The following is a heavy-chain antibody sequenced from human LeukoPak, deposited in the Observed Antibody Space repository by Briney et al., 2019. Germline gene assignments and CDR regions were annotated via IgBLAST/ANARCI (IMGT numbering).Heavy chain of an antibody. Sequence: PGGSLRLSCAASGFSFSLYAMNWVRQAPGKGLEWVANIKQDGSEKYYVDSVKGRFTISRDNAKSSLYLQMNSLRAEDTAVYYCARDRGGKRYFDYWGQGTLVTVSS. J-gene: IGHJ4*02. CDR1: GFSFSLYA. V-gene: IGHV3-7*01. CDR2: IKQDGSEK. CDR3: ARDRGGKRYFDY. D-gene: IGHD3-10*01.